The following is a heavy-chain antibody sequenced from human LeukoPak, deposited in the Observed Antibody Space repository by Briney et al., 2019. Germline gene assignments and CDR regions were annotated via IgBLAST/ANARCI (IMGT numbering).Heavy chain of an antibody. J-gene: IGHJ4*02. V-gene: IGHV3-23*01. Sequence: GGSLRLSCAASGFTFSSYGMSWVRQAPGKGLEWVSAISGSGGGTYYADSVKGRFTISRDNSKNTQYLQMNSLRAEDTAVYYCAKGAAAGHDYWGQGTLVTVSS. CDR2: ISGSGGGT. CDR1: GFTFSSYG. CDR3: AKGAAAGHDY. D-gene: IGHD6-13*01.